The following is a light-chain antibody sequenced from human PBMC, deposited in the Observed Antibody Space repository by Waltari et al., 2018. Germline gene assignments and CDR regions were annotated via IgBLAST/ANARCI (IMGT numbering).Light chain of an antibody. CDR1: ELGDKF. Sequence: SYELTQPPSVSVSPGQTASITCSGNELGDKFTCWYQQRPGQSPVLVIYQDKKRPSGISERFSGSNSGNTATLTVTGTQATDEADYYCQAWDSSTLVFGGGTKLIVL. CDR2: QDK. J-gene: IGLJ2*01. CDR3: QAWDSSTLV. V-gene: IGLV3-1*01.